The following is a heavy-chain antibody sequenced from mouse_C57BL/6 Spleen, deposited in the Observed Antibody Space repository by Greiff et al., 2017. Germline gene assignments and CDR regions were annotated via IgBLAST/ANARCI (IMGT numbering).Heavy chain of an antibody. Sequence: QVQLQQPGAELVKPGASVKLSCKASGYTFTSYWMHWVKQRPGQGLEWIGMIHPTSGSTNYNEKFKSKATLTVDKSSSTAYMQLSSLTSEDSAVYYCARDSFITTVVATYSYYAMDYWGQGTSVTVSS. D-gene: IGHD1-1*01. CDR3: ARDSFITTVVATYSYYAMDY. CDR2: IHPTSGST. V-gene: IGHV1-64*01. J-gene: IGHJ4*01. CDR1: GYTFTSYW.